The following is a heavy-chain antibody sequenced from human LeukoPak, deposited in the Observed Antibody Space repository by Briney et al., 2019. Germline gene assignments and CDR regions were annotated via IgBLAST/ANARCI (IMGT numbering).Heavy chain of an antibody. CDR3: VKDPDPRYCSSTSCSPI. D-gene: IGHD2-2*01. CDR1: GFTVSFYA. Sequence: PGGSLRLSCAASGFTVSFYAMSWVRQAPGKGLEWVSVIAGGGSSTYYADPVKGRFTISRDNSKNTLYLQMNSLRVEDTAVYYCVKDPDPRYCSSTSCSPIWGQGTMVTVSS. J-gene: IGHJ3*02. CDR2: IAGGGSST. V-gene: IGHV3-23*01.